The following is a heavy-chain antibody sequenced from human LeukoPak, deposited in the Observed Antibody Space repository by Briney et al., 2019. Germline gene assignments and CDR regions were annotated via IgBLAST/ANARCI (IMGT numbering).Heavy chain of an antibody. CDR2: INPNSGGT. Sequence: ASVKVSCKASGYTFTGYYMHWVRQAPGQGLEWMGWINPNSGGTNYAQKFQGRVTMTRDTSISTAYMELSRLRSDDTAVYYCARDQGRYCSSTSCRGLLTSRSKVIDYWGQGTLVTVSS. J-gene: IGHJ4*02. CDR3: ARDQGRYCSSTSCRGLLTSRSKVIDY. V-gene: IGHV1-2*02. CDR1: GYTFTGYY. D-gene: IGHD2-2*01.